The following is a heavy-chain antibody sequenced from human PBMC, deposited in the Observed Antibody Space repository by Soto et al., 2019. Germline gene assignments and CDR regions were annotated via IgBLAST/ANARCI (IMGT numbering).Heavy chain of an antibody. V-gene: IGHV1-3*01. D-gene: IGHD3-22*01. CDR1: GYTFTSYA. CDR3: ARGGDYYDSSGYYFDY. J-gene: IGHJ4*02. CDR2: INAGNGNT. Sequence: ASVKVSCKASGYTFTSYAMHWVRQAPGQRLEWMGWINAGNGNTKYSQKFQGRVPITRDKSASTAYMEMSSLRSEDTAVYYCARGGDYYDSSGYYFDYWGQGTLVTVSS.